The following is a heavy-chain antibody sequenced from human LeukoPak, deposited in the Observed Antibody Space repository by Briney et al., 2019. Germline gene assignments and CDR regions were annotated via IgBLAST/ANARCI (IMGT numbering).Heavy chain of an antibody. J-gene: IGHJ6*03. CDR3: ARDSSESSSPYYYYYYMDV. CDR2: ISSSSSTI. CDR1: GFTFSSYS. D-gene: IGHD6-6*01. V-gene: IGHV3-48*01. Sequence: PGGSLRLSCAASGFTFSSYSMNWVRQAPGKGLEGVSYISSSSSTIYYADSVKGRFTISRDNAKNSLYLQMNSLRAEDTAVYYCARDSSESSSPYYYYYYMDVWGKGTTVTVSS.